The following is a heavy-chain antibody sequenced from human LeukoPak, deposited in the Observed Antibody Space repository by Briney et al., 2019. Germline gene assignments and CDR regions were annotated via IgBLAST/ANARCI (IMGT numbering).Heavy chain of an antibody. J-gene: IGHJ4*02. CDR3: ARGGTSIQLWFRFIFY. D-gene: IGHD5-18*01. CDR2: ISYDGSNK. V-gene: IGHV3-30*03. CDR1: GFTFSSYV. Sequence: GGSLRSSCAASGFTFSSYVLHWVRQAPGKGLEWVAVISYDGSNKYYADSVKGRFTISRDNSKNTLYLQMNSLRAEDTAVYYCARGGTSIQLWFRFIFYLGQARMLTLSS.